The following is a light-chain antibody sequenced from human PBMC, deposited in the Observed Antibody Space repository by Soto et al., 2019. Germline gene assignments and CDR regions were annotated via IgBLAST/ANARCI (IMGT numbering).Light chain of an antibody. CDR3: TSFTISSTRL. V-gene: IGLV2-14*01. J-gene: IGLJ3*02. CDR1: SSDVGAYNY. Sequence: QSALTQPASVSGSPGQSITISCTGTSSDVGAYNYVSWYQQHPGKAPKLIIYEVINRPSGISDRFSGSKSGNTASLTISGLQPEDEADYYCTSFTISSTRLFGGGTQLTVL. CDR2: EVI.